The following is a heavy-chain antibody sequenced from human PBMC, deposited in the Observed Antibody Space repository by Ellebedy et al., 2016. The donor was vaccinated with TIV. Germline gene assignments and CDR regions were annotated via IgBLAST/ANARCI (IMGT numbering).Heavy chain of an antibody. CDR3: ARNPPTYNWVDS. CDR2: TYYSGNT. J-gene: IGHJ5*01. Sequence: PSETLSLTCTVSGGSISRSSYYWGWLRQPPGRGLEWIRNTYYSGNTDYNPSLKSRVTISVDTSKNQFSLKLTSVTAADTAVYYCARNPPTYNWVDSWGQGTLVTVSS. CDR1: GGSISRSSYY. V-gene: IGHV4-39*01.